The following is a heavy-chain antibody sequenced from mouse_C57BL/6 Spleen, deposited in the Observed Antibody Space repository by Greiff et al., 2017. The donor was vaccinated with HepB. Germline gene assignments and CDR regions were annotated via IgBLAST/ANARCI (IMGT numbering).Heavy chain of an antibody. CDR2: IDPSDSYT. J-gene: IGHJ4*01. Sequence: QVQLQQPGAELVRPGTSVKLSCKASGYTFTSYWMHWVKQRPGQGLEWIGVIDPSDSYTNYNQKFKGKATLTVDTSSSTAYMQLSSLTSEDSAVYYCARGDYYCSGRAMDYWGQGTTVTVSS. CDR1: GYTFTSYW. V-gene: IGHV1-59*01. D-gene: IGHD1-1*01. CDR3: ARGDYYCSGRAMDY.